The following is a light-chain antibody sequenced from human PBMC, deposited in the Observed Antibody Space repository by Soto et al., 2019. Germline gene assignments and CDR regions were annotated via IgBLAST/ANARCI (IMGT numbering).Light chain of an antibody. CDR2: GAV. V-gene: IGKV1-6*01. CDR1: QGIRSA. Sequence: AIQVTQSPSSLSASVGDRVTITCRTSQGIRSALGWYQQKPGKAPKLLILGAVILQSGVPSRFSGSGSGTDFTLTISSLQPEDFATYYCQRDYNNIRTFGQGTKVDI. J-gene: IGKJ1*01. CDR3: QRDYNNIRT.